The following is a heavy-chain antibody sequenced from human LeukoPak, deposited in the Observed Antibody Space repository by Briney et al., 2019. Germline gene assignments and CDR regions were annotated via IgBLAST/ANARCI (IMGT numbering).Heavy chain of an antibody. J-gene: IGHJ6*03. V-gene: IGHV4-61*02. CDR3: ATRWSPFFYYMDV. CDR1: GGSISSGNYY. CDR2: ISTSGDT. Sequence: PSQTLSLTCTVSGGSISSGNYYWPWIRQPAGKGLEWIGRISTSGDTNYNPSLKSRDTISLDASKNQFSLNLNSVTAADTAVYYCATRWSPFFYYMDVWGKGTTVTVSS. D-gene: IGHD4-23*01.